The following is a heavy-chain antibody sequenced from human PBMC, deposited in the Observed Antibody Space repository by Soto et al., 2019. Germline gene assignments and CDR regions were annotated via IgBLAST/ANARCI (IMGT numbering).Heavy chain of an antibody. CDR2: IHYTGST. CDR3: ARGGWSLDY. Sequence: SETLSLTCGVSGGSIISHYWTWIRQPPGKGLEWIGYIHYTGSTDYNPSLKSRLTISVDTSKNQFSLKLTSVTAADTAVYYCARGGWSLDYWGQGTLVTVSS. J-gene: IGHJ4*02. CDR1: GGSIISHY. D-gene: IGHD2-15*01. V-gene: IGHV4-59*11.